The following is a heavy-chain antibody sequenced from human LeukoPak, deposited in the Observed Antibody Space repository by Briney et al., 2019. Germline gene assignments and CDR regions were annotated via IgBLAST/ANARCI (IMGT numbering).Heavy chain of an antibody. CDR1: GLTFTNHG. CDR2: VRNDGFDT. J-gene: IGHJ4*02. D-gene: IGHD4-23*01. Sequence: GGSLRLSCVTSGLTFTNHGFHWLRQAADKGLEWVAFVRNDGFDTYHSNSVKGRFSISRDDSMNTVYLQMNSLRAEDTALYYCARDRGKDYFGDWGQGTQVTVSS. V-gene: IGHV3-30*02. CDR3: ARDRGKDYFGD.